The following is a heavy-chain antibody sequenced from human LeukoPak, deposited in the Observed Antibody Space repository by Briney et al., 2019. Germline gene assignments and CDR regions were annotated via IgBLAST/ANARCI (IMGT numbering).Heavy chain of an antibody. Sequence: ASVKVSCKASGYTFTGYYMYWVRQAPGQGLEWIGWINPNSGGTNYAQNFQGRVTMTRDTSISTAYMEVSRLRSDDTAVYYCAREDSSGYDYWGQGTLVTVSS. J-gene: IGHJ4*02. CDR2: INPNSGGT. CDR3: AREDSSGYDY. D-gene: IGHD3-22*01. CDR1: GYTFTGYY. V-gene: IGHV1-2*02.